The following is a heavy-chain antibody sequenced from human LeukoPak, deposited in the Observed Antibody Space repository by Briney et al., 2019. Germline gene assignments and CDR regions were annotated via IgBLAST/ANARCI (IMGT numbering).Heavy chain of an antibody. D-gene: IGHD3/OR15-3a*01. CDR1: GFTFSSYT. V-gene: IGHV3-23*01. CDR3: AKQWRGTGDAFDI. CDR2: ISGSGVST. Sequence: GGSLRLSCAASGFTFSSYTMSWVRQAPGKGLEWVSSISGSGVSTYYADYVKGRFTLSRDNSKNTLYLQINSLRAEDTAVYYCAKQWRGTGDAFDIWGQGTMVTVSS. J-gene: IGHJ3*02.